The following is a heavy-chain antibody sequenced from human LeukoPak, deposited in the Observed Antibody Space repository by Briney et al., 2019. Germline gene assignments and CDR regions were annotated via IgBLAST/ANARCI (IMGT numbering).Heavy chain of an antibody. V-gene: IGHV3-7*01. J-gene: IGHJ4*02. Sequence: GGSLRLSCAASGFIFSSYWMSWVRQAPGKGLEWVANIKQDGGEQYYVDSVKGRFTISRDNAKNSLYLQMNSLRAEDTAMYYCARGDNWSFDYWGQGTLVTVSS. CDR3: ARGDNWSFDY. CDR2: IKQDGGEQ. CDR1: GFIFSSYW. D-gene: IGHD1-1*01.